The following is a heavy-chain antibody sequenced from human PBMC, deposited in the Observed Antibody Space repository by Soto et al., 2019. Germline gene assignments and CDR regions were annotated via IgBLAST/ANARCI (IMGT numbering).Heavy chain of an antibody. CDR1: GFTFSSYA. V-gene: IGHV3-23*01. J-gene: IGHJ4*02. D-gene: IGHD3-22*01. CDR3: AKDKGTMIVVVITYGGFDY. CDR2: ISGSGGST. Sequence: GGSLRLSCAASGFTFSSYAMSWVRQAPGKGLEWVSAISGSGGSTYYADSVKGRFTISRDNSKNTLYLQMNSLRAEDTAVYYCAKDKGTMIVVVITYGGFDYWGQGTLVTVSS.